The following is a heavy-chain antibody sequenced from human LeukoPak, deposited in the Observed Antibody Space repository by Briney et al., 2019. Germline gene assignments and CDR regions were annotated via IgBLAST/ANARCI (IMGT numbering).Heavy chain of an antibody. J-gene: IGHJ6*04. D-gene: IGHD1/OR15-1a*01. CDR1: GFTFSNYA. CDR3: AKDLNNIWPVGGMDV. Sequence: PGGSLRLSCAASGFTFSNYAMSWVRQAPGKGLEWVSSISDSGGSTHYADSVKGRFTIPRDNSKNTLYLQMNSLRAEDTAVYYCAKDLNNIWPVGGMDVWGKGTTVTVSS. CDR2: ISDSGGST. V-gene: IGHV3-23*01.